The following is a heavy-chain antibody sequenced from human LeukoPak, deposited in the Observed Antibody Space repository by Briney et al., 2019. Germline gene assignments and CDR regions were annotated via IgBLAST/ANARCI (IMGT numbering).Heavy chain of an antibody. CDR1: GGSINSGNYY. V-gene: IGHV4-61*02. CDR3: AREGHYYDDNSGYYPFDY. J-gene: IGHJ4*02. Sequence: SQTLSLXCTVSGGSINSGNYYWSWIRQPAGKGLEWIGRIHTSGSTNYNPSLKSRATISGDTSNNQVSVKLTSVTAADTAMYYCAREGHYYDDNSGYYPFDYWGQGALVTVSS. D-gene: IGHD3-22*01. CDR2: IHTSGST.